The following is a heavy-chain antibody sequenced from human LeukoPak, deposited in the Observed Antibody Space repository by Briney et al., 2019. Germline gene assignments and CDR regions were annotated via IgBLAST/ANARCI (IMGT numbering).Heavy chain of an antibody. CDR2: IYSDDTT. Sequence: PGGSLRLSCAASGFTVSSHYMTWVRQAPGKGLEWVSVIYSDDTTYYEDSVKGRFTISRDNSKNTLYLQMSSLRPEDTAVYYCARGLNYHDWEFPDLFDIWGQGTMVTVSS. CDR1: GFTVSSHY. CDR3: ARGLNYHDWEFPDLFDI. J-gene: IGHJ3*02. D-gene: IGHD3-22*01. V-gene: IGHV3-53*01.